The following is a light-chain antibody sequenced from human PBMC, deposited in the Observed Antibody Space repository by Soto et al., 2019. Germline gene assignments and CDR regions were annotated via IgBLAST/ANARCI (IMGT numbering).Light chain of an antibody. Sequence: EIVLTQSPATLSLSPGERATLSCRASQSVSSYLAWYQQKPGQAPRLLIYDASNRATGIPARFSGSGSGTDFTLTLSSLEPEAFAVFYCQQRSNWPPEYTFGQGTKLEIK. V-gene: IGKV3-11*01. J-gene: IGKJ2*01. CDR2: DAS. CDR3: QQRSNWPPEYT. CDR1: QSVSSY.